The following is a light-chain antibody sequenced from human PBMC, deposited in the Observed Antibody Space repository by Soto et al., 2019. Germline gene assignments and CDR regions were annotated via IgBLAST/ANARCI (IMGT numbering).Light chain of an antibody. CDR2: EVS. J-gene: IGLJ1*01. Sequence: QSALTQPASVSGSPGQSITISCTGTSSDVGNYKYVSWYQQHPGKAPKLMIYEVSNRPSGVSNRFSGSKSGSTASLTISGLQAEDESDYYCCSYAGSSTYVFGTGTKVTVL. CDR1: SSDVGNYKY. CDR3: CSYAGSSTYV. V-gene: IGLV2-23*02.